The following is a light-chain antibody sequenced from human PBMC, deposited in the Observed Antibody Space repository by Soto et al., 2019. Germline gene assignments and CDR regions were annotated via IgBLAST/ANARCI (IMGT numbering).Light chain of an antibody. CDR2: GAS. J-gene: IGKJ1*01. Sequence: VMTQSPATLSVSPGERATLSCRASQSVSSYLAWYQQKPGQAPRLLIYGASTRATDIPARFSGSESGTEFTLTISSLQSEDFGVYYCQQYNHWPRTFGQGTKVDIK. CDR1: QSVSSY. V-gene: IGKV3-15*01. CDR3: QQYNHWPRT.